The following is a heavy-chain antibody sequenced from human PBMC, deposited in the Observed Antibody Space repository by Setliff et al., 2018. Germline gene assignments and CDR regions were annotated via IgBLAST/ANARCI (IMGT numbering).Heavy chain of an antibody. Sequence: GSLRLSCTASGLSYINDWVSWVRQAPGKGLEWLASINPDGSEKYYVDSVKGRFTISRDNSNSEVFLQMDSLRAEDTAVYYCARDQARWLVAAGTFDYWGLGALVTVSS. CDR1: GLSYINDW. D-gene: IGHD1-1*01. CDR3: ARDQARWLVAAGTFDY. V-gene: IGHV3-7*03. J-gene: IGHJ4*02. CDR2: INPDGSEK.